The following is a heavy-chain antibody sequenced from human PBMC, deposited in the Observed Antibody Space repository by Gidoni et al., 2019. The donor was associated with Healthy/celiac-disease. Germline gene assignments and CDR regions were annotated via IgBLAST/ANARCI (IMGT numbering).Heavy chain of an antibody. CDR3: ARSSYYYGMDV. CDR2: IYTRGST. CDR1: GGSISSGSYY. Sequence: QVQLQESGPGLVKPSQTLSLTCTVSGGSISSGSYYWSWIRQPAGKGLEWIGRIYTRGSTNYNPSLKSRVTMSVDTSKNQFSLKLSSVTAADTAVYYCARSSYYYGMDVWGQGTTVTVSS. J-gene: IGHJ6*02. V-gene: IGHV4-61*02. D-gene: IGHD6-6*01.